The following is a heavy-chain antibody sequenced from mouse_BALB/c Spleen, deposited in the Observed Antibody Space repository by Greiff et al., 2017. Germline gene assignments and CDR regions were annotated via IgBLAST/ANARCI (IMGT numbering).Heavy chain of an antibody. Sequence: DVQLVESGGGLVQPGGSLRLSCATSGFTFTDYYMSWVRQPPGKALEWLGFIRNKANGYTTEYSASVKGRFTISRDNSQSILYLQMNTLRAEDSATYYCARDNGNYPFAYWGQGTLVTVSA. CDR2: IRNKANGYTT. CDR3: ARDNGNYPFAY. V-gene: IGHV7-3*02. J-gene: IGHJ3*01. CDR1: GFTFTDYY. D-gene: IGHD2-1*01.